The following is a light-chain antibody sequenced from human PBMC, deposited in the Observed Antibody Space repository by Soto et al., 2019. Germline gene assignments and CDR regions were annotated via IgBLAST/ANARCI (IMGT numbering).Light chain of an antibody. J-gene: IGLJ1*01. Sequence: QSALTQPASVSGSPGQSITISCTGTNSDVGGYNYGSWYQQHPGKAPKLMIYEVSNRPSGVSNRFSGSKSGNTASLTISGLQAEDEADYYCSSYTRSSTYVFGTGTKLTVL. V-gene: IGLV2-14*01. CDR3: SSYTRSSTYV. CDR1: NSDVGGYNY. CDR2: EVS.